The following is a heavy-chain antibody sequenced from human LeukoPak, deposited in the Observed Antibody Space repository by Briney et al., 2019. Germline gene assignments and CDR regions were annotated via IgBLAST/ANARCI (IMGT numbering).Heavy chain of an antibody. D-gene: IGHD3-3*01. V-gene: IGHV3-7*01. CDR3: ARSPDFWSGYHDI. CDR2: INEDGSQI. Sequence: PGGSLILSCAASGFTFSRFWMTWVRQAPGKGLEWVANINEDGSQIYYVGSVKGRFTVSRDNARDSLYLQMNSLRAEDTAVYYCARSPDFWSGYHDIWGQGTMVTVSS. CDR1: GFTFSRFW. J-gene: IGHJ3*02.